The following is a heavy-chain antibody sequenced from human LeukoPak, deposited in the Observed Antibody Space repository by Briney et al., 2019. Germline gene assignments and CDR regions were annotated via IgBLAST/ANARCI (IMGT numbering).Heavy chain of an antibody. V-gene: IGHV3-21*01. J-gene: IGHJ4*02. CDR1: GFTFSSYS. D-gene: IGHD3-16*01. Sequence: GGSLRLSCAASGFTFSSYSMNWVRQAPGKGLEWVSSISSSSSYIYYADSVKGRFTISRDNAKNSLYLQMNSLRAEDTAVYYCASHSKFGGVHEPLDYWGQGTLVTVSS. CDR2: ISSSSSYI. CDR3: ASHSKFGGVHEPLDY.